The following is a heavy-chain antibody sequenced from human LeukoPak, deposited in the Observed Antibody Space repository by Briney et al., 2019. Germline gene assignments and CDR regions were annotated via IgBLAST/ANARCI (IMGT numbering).Heavy chain of an antibody. CDR2: IYYSGST. CDR3: ARERCSGGSCYLVDY. V-gene: IGHV4-59*01. D-gene: IGHD2-15*01. J-gene: IGHJ4*02. Sequence: SEILSLTCTVSGGSISSYYWSWIRQPPGKGLEWIGYIYYSGSTNYNPSLKSRVTISVDTSRNQFSLKLSSVTAADTAVYYCARERCSGGSCYLVDYWGQGTLVTVSS. CDR1: GGSISSYY.